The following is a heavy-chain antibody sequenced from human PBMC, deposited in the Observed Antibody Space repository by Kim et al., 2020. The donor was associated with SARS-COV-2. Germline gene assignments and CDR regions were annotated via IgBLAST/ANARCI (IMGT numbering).Heavy chain of an antibody. J-gene: IGHJ4*02. CDR2: IDGDDDK. V-gene: IGHV2-70*17. CDR3: ARTSYRGQGGYGEDY. CDR1: GVSVSSSGKY. D-gene: IGHD3-16*02. Sequence: SGPTLVNPTQTLTLTCTLSGVSVSSSGKYVRWIRQSPGKALEWLAHIDGDDDKFYSPSLRTRLTISRDTSRNQVVQTMTDMHPADTARYYCARTSYRGQGGYGEDYWGQGTLVTVAS.